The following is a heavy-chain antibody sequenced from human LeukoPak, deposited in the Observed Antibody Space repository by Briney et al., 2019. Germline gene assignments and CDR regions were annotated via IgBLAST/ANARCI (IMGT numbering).Heavy chain of an antibody. CDR3: ARSRSGYYEDY. J-gene: IGHJ4*02. CDR2: IKGDGSEK. CDR1: GFTFSHYW. D-gene: IGHD3-22*01. Sequence: GGSLRLSCAPSGFTFSHYWMSWVRQAPGKGLEWVANIKGDGSEKYYVDSVKGRFTISRDNAENSLSLQVNSLRAEDTAVYYCARSRSGYYEDYWGQGTLVTVSS. V-gene: IGHV3-7*01.